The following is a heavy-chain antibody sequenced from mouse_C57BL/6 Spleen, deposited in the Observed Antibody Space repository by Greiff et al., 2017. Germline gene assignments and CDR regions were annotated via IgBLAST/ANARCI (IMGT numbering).Heavy chain of an antibody. CDR2: ISSGSSTI. CDR1: GFTFSDYG. CDR3: ARGGRSPGYFDY. J-gene: IGHJ2*01. V-gene: IGHV5-17*01. Sequence: EVKLMESGGGLVKPGGSLKLSCAASGFTFSDYGMHWVRQAPEKGLEWVAYISSGSSTIYYADTVKGRFTISRDNAKNTLFLQMTSLRSEDTAMYYCARGGRSPGYFDYWGQGTTLTVSS. D-gene: IGHD1-1*01.